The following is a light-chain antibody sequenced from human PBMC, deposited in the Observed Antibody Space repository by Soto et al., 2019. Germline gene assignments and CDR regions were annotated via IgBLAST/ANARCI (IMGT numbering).Light chain of an antibody. CDR3: RRRRNCPPTP. V-gene: IGKV3-11*01. Sequence: XVLTQSPATLSLSPGEGATLSCRASQSVSIYLAWYQQKPGQAPRLLIYDASNRATGLPARFSGSGSGTDFPLPISSLGPKNSAFFSCRRRRNCPPTPFGQGTQRE. CDR1: QSVSIY. CDR2: DAS. J-gene: IGKJ5*01.